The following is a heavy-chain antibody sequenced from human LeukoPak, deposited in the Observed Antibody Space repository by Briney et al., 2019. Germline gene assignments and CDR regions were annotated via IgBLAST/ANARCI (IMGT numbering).Heavy chain of an antibody. V-gene: IGHV3-48*03. CDR1: AFTFGTYG. CDR2: ISGSGVTI. Sequence: GGSLRLSCAVSAFTFGTYGMNWVRQAPGKGLEWVSYISGSGVTIYYAASMRGRFTISRDKAKNSLYLQMNSLRGEDTAVHYCASVTARHYYTSGSYATAFDSWCQGTLLTVSS. J-gene: IGHJ4*02. CDR3: ASVTARHYYTSGSYATAFDS. D-gene: IGHD3-10*01.